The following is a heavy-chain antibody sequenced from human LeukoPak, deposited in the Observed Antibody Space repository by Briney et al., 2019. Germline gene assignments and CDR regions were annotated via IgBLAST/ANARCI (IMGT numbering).Heavy chain of an antibody. Sequence: GASVKVSCQASGYTFTSFGISWVRQAAGQGLEWMGWISAYNANTNFVQNLQGRVTMTTDTSTSTAYMELRSLRSDDTAVYYCARVQGSSGWYIFDYWGQGTLVTVSS. CDR2: ISAYNANT. V-gene: IGHV1-18*01. J-gene: IGHJ4*02. CDR3: ARVQGSSGWYIFDY. CDR1: GYTFTSFG. D-gene: IGHD6-19*01.